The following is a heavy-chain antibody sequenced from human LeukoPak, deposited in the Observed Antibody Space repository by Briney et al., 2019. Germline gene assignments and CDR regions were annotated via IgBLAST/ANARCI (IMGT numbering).Heavy chain of an antibody. CDR3: ARERLRYSSSWYEFVG. Sequence: RPGGSLRLSCDASGFSINTYTMYWVRQAPGKGLVWVSRINSDGSSTSYADSVKGRFTISRDNAKNTLYLQMNSLRAEDTAVYYCARERLRYSSSWYEFVGWGQGTLVTVSS. CDR2: INSDGSST. D-gene: IGHD6-13*01. CDR1: GFSINTYT. V-gene: IGHV3-74*01. J-gene: IGHJ4*02.